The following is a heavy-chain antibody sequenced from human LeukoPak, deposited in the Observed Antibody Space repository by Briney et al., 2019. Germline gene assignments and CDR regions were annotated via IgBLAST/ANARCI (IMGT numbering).Heavy chain of an antibody. D-gene: IGHD6-13*01. CDR3: ARDSGPHSSSFQY. CDR2: ISYDGSNK. J-gene: IGHJ1*01. Sequence: RGSLRLSCAASGFTFSSYAMHWVRQAPGKGLEWVAVISYDGSNKYYADSVKGRFTISRDNSKNTLYLQMNSLRAEDTAVYYCARDSGPHSSSFQYWGQGTLVTVSS. V-gene: IGHV3-30-3*01. CDR1: GFTFSSYA.